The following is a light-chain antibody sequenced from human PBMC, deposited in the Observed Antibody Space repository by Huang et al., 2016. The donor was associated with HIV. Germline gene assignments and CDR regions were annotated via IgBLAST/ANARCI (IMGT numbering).Light chain of an antibody. Sequence: IQVTQSPSSLSASVGDRVTITCRTSQYIASYLAWYQQIPGKAPKLLIYSASTLQSGVPSRFSGSGSWTDFTLTISRLQPEDFATYYCQQLNTYPPTFGQGTKVQI. CDR2: SAS. V-gene: IGKV1-9*01. CDR1: QYIASY. J-gene: IGKJ1*01. CDR3: QQLNTYPPT.